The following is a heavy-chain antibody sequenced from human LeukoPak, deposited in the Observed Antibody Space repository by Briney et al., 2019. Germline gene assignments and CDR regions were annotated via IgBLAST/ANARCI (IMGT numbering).Heavy chain of an antibody. CDR1: GFTCSSYG. V-gene: IGHV3-30*18. J-gene: IGHJ4*02. CDR2: ISYDGSNK. CDR3: AKAPLYSIAAAGIG. D-gene: IGHD6-13*01. Sequence: PGRSLRLSCAASGFTCSSYGKHWVRQAPGKGLEWVAVISYDGSNKYYADSVKGRFTISRDNSKNTLYLQMNSLRAEDTAVYYCAKAPLYSIAAAGIGWGQGTLVTVSS.